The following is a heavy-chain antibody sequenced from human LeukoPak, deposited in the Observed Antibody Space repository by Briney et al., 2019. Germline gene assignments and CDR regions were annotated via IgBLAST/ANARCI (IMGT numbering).Heavy chain of an antibody. CDR1: GFTFDDYG. Sequence: GGSLRLSCAASGFTFDDYGMSWVRQAPGKGLEWVSGINWNGGSTGYADSVKGRFTISRDNAKNSLYLQMNNLRAEDTALYYCARRRVTVVRGVDITSYYFDYWGQGTLVTVSS. CDR2: INWNGGST. J-gene: IGHJ4*02. V-gene: IGHV3-20*04. CDR3: ARRRVTVVRGVDITSYYFDY. D-gene: IGHD3-10*01.